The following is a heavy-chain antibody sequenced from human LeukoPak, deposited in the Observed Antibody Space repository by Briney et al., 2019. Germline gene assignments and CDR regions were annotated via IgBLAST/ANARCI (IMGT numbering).Heavy chain of an antibody. J-gene: IGHJ4*02. V-gene: IGHV3-20*04. CDR1: GFTFDDHG. CDR3: AREEGPYFDC. CDR2: LNWNGDNT. Sequence: GGSLRPSCAASGFTFDDHGMSWVRQAPGKGLEGVSALNWNGDNTGYADSVKGRFTISRDNAKKSLYLQMNSLTAEDTAFYYCAREEGPYFDCWGQGTLVTVSS.